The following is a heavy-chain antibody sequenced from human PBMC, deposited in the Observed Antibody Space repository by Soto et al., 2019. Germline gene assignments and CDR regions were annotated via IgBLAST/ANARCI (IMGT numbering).Heavy chain of an antibody. Sequence: GGSLRLSCAASGFTFSSYSMNWVRQAPGKGLEWVSYISSSSSTIYYADSVKGRFTISRDSAKNSLYLQMNSLRAEDTAVYYCARDGDSSGYYRGGYFDYWGQGTLVTVSS. V-gene: IGHV3-48*01. CDR2: ISSSSSTI. CDR3: ARDGDSSGYYRGGYFDY. CDR1: GFTFSSYS. D-gene: IGHD3-22*01. J-gene: IGHJ4*02.